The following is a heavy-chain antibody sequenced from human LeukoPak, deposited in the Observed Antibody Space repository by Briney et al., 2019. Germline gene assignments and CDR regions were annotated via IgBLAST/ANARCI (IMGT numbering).Heavy chain of an antibody. CDR2: IYHSGST. D-gene: IGHD3-22*01. Sequence: SSETLSLTCTVSGGSISSGGYYWSWIRQPPGKGLEWIGYIYHSGSTYYNPSLKSRVTISVDRSKNQFSLKLSSVTAADTAVYYCARDQEVYDSSGINWFDPWGQGTLVTVSS. CDR3: ARDQEVYDSSGINWFDP. J-gene: IGHJ5*02. CDR1: GGSISSGGYY. V-gene: IGHV4-30-2*01.